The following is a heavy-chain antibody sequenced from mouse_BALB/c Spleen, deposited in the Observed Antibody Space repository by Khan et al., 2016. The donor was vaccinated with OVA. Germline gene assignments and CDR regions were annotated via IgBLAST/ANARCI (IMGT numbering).Heavy chain of an antibody. CDR3: ARGGGTAPFAY. D-gene: IGHD1-2*01. CDR1: GFTFSDYG. CDR2: ISDLAYTI. Sequence: EVELVESGGGLVQPGGSRKLSCAASGFTFSDYGMAWVRQAPGKGPEWVAFISDLAYTIYYGDAVTGRFTISRENAKNTLYQEMSSLGSEDTAIYYCARGGGTAPFAYWGLGTLVTVSA. J-gene: IGHJ3*01. V-gene: IGHV5-15*02.